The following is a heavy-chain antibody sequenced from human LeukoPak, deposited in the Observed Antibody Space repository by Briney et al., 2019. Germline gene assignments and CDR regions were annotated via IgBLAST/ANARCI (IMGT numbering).Heavy chain of an antibody. CDR2: IYYSGST. CDR1: GGSISSGDYY. Sequence: SETLSLTCTVSGGSISSGDYYWSWIRQPPGKGLEWIGYIYYSGSTNYNPSLKSRVTISVDTSRTRFSLKVSSVTAADTAVYYCARAYCSRTSCYIDYWGQGALVTVSS. V-gene: IGHV4-61*08. J-gene: IGHJ4*02. D-gene: IGHD2-2*02. CDR3: ARAYCSRTSCYIDY.